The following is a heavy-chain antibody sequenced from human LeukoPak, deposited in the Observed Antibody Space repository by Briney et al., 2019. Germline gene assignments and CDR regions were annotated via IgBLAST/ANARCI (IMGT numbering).Heavy chain of an antibody. CDR2: IYTSGST. CDR3: AREGPVRWFDP. Sequence: SETLSLTCTVSGGSISSGTYYWSWTRQPAGTGLEWIGRIYTSGSTNYNPSLKSRVTISVDTSKNQFSLKLNSVTAADAALYYCAREGPVRWFDPWGQGTLVTVSS. J-gene: IGHJ5*02. V-gene: IGHV4-61*02. CDR1: GGSISSGTYY.